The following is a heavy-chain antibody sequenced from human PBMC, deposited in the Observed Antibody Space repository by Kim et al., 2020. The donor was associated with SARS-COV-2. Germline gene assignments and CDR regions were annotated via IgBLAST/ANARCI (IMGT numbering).Heavy chain of an antibody. V-gene: IGHV4-4*09. J-gene: IGHJ4*02. CDR3: ARVTPVTTYFDY. Sequence: NYNPSLKSRVTISVDTSKNQFSLKLSSVTAADTAVYYCARVTPVTTYFDYWGQGTLVTVSS. D-gene: IGHD4-17*01.